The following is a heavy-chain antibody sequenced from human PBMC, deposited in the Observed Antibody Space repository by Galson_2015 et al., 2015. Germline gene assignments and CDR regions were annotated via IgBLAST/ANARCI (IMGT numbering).Heavy chain of an antibody. CDR2: IYYSGST. Sequence: ETLSLTCTVSGGSISSSSYYWGWIRQPPGKGLEWIGSIYYSGSTYYNPSLKSRVTISVDTSKNQFSLKLSSVTAADTAVYYCAPLAAAYTLDPWGQGTLVTVSS. V-gene: IGHV4-39*01. D-gene: IGHD6-13*01. CDR3: APLAAAYTLDP. CDR1: GGSISSSSYY. J-gene: IGHJ5*02.